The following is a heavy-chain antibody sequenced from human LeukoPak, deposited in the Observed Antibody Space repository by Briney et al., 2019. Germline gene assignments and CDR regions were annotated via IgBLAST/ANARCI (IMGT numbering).Heavy chain of an antibody. CDR1: GYTFTSYG. D-gene: IGHD3-16*02. Sequence: ASVKVSCKASGYTFTSYGISWVRQAPGQGLEWMGWISAYNGNTNYAQKLQGRVTMTTDTSTSTAYMELRSLRSDDTAVYYCARDLGGDYVWGSYRTNWFDPWGQGTLVTVSS. CDR3: ARDLGGDYVWGSYRTNWFDP. V-gene: IGHV1-18*01. J-gene: IGHJ5*02. CDR2: ISAYNGNT.